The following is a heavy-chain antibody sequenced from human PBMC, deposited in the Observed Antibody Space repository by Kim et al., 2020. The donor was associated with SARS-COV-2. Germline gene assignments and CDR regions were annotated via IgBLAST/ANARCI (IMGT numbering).Heavy chain of an antibody. CDR2: VYNSGGT. CDR1: GGSISSYS. Sequence: SETLSLTCSVSGGSISSYSWSWIRQPPGKGLEWIGYVYNSGGTNYNPSLKSRVTISVDTSKNQFSLKLTSVTAADTAAYYCARIPSWGSQFFDYWGQGT. J-gene: IGHJ4*02. V-gene: IGHV4-59*01. CDR3: ARIPSWGSQFFDY. D-gene: IGHD7-27*01.